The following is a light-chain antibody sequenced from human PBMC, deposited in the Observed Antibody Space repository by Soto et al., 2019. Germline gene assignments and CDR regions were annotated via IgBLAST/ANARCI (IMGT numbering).Light chain of an antibody. CDR3: QQYENYWT. CDR1: QSISGW. CDR2: DAS. J-gene: IGKJ1*01. V-gene: IGKV1-5*01. Sequence: DIQMTQSPSTLSATAGDRVTITCRASQSISGWLAWYQQKPGKAPKLLIYDASNLETGVPSRFSGSGSGTEFTLTISNLQPDVFATYYCQQYENYWTFGQGTKVEIK.